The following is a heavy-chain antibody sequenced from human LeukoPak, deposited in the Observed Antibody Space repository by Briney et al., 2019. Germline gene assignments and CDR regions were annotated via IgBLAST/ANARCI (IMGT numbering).Heavy chain of an antibody. Sequence: PSETLSLTCTVSGGSISSSSYYWSWIRQPPGKGLEWIGSIYYSGSTYYNPSLKSRVTISVDTSENQFSLKLSSVTAADTAVYYCARALGWFDPWGQGTLVTVSS. J-gene: IGHJ5*02. V-gene: IGHV4-39*07. D-gene: IGHD3-16*02. CDR2: IYYSGST. CDR3: ARALGWFDP. CDR1: GGSISSSSYY.